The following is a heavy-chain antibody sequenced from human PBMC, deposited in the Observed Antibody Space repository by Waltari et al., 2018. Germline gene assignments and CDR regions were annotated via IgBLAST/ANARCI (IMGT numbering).Heavy chain of an antibody. J-gene: IGHJ5*02. CDR2: GNT. V-gene: IGHV1-8*03. CDR3: ARGGYYDSSGYYYNWFDP. Sequence: GNTGYAQKFQGRVTITRNTSISTAYMELSSLRSEDTAVYYCARGGYYDSSGYYYNWFDPWGQGTLVTVSS. D-gene: IGHD3-22*01.